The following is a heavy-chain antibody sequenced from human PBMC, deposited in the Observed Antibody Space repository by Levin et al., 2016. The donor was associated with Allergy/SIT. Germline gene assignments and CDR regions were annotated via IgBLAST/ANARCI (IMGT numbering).Heavy chain of an antibody. D-gene: IGHD3-10*01. J-gene: IGHJ4*02. CDR2: IIPIFGTA. CDR3: ARGPYGSGMDYFDY. V-gene: IGHV1-69*01. Sequence: WVRQAPGQGLEWMGGIIPIFGTANYAQKFQGRVTITADESTSTAYMELSSLRSEDTAVYYCARGPYGSGMDYFDYWGQGTLVTVSS.